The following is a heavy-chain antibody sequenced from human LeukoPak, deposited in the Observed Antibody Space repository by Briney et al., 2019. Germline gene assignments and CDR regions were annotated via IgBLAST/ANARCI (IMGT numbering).Heavy chain of an antibody. CDR1: GFTVSSNY. Sequence: GGSLRLSCAASGFTVSSNYMSWVRQAPGKGLEWVSVIYSGGSTYYADSVKGRFTISRDNSKNTLYLQMNSLRAEDTAVYYCARDPAMYSSSWYFDYWGQGTLVTVSS. CDR3: ARDPAMYSSSWYFDY. V-gene: IGHV3-53*01. CDR2: IYSGGST. J-gene: IGHJ4*02. D-gene: IGHD6-13*01.